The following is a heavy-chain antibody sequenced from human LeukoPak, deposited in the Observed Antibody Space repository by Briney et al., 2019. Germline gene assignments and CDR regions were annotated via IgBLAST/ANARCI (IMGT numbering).Heavy chain of an antibody. J-gene: IGHJ4*02. CDR3: ARGPMVRGVIYYFDY. CDR2: FSGSVRST. CDR1: GFIFSSYA. V-gene: IGHV3-23*01. Sequence: PGGSLRLSRAASGFIFSSYAMSWVRQAPGKGLEWVSGFSGSVRSTYYADSVKGRFTISRDNSKNTLYLQMNSLRAEDTAVYFCARGPMVRGVIYYFDYWGQGTLVTVSS. D-gene: IGHD3-10*01.